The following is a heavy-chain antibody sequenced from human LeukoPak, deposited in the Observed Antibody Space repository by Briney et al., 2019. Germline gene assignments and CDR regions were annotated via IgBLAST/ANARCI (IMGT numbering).Heavy chain of an antibody. CDR1: GYTFTGYY. D-gene: IGHD6-19*01. V-gene: IGHV1-2*02. CDR3: AREGMSRSIVVAGTFVYYYYGMDV. CDR2: INPNSGGT. J-gene: IGHJ6*02. Sequence: ASVKVSCKASGYTFTGYYMHWVRQAPGQGLEWMGWINPNSGGTNYAQKFQGRVTMTRDTSISTAYMELSRLRSDDTAVYYCAREGMSRSIVVAGTFVYYYYGMDVWGQGTTVTVSS.